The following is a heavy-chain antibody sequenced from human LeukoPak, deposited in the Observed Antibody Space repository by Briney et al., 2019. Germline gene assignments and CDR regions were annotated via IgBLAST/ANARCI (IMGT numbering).Heavy chain of an antibody. V-gene: IGHV3-30*02. D-gene: IGHD6-13*01. J-gene: IGHJ4*02. CDR1: GFTFSSYA. CDR2: IRYDGSNK. Sequence: PGGSLRLSCAASGFTFSSYAMHWVRQAPGKGLEWVAFIRYDGSNKYYADSVKGRFTNSRDNSKNTLYLQMNSLRAEDTAVYYCAKDRTVYYGIAEDWGQGTLVTVSS. CDR3: AKDRTVYYGIAED.